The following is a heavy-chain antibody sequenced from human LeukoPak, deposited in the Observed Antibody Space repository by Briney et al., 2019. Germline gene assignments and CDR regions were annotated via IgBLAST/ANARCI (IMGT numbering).Heavy chain of an antibody. V-gene: IGHV4-59*08. Sequence: SETLSLTCTASGGSISSYYWSWIRQPPGKGLEWIGYIYYSGSTNYNPSLKSRVTISVDTSKNQFSLKLSSVTAADTAVYYCARHESYDFWSGYTDGMDVWGQGTTVTVSS. CDR1: GGSISSYY. J-gene: IGHJ6*02. CDR3: ARHESYDFWSGYTDGMDV. D-gene: IGHD3-3*01. CDR2: IYYSGST.